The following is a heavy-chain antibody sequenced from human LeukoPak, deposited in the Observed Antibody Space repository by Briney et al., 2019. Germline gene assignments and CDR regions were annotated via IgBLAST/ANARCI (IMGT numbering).Heavy chain of an antibody. J-gene: IGHJ5*02. CDR2: ISAYNGNT. Sequence: ASVKVSCKASGYTFTSYGISWVRQAPGQGLEWMGWISAYNGNTNYAQKLQGRVTMTTDTSTSTAYMELRSLRSDDTAVYYCAGFTMVGEWFDPWGQGTLVTVSS. CDR3: AGFTMVGEWFDP. CDR1: GYTFTSYG. V-gene: IGHV1-18*01. D-gene: IGHD3-10*02.